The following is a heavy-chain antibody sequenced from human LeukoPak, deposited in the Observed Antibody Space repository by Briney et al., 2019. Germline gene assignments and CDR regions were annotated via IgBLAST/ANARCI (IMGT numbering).Heavy chain of an antibody. Sequence: PSETLSLTCTVSGGSISSSSYYWGWIRQPPGKGLEWIGSIYYSGSTYYNPSPKSRVTISVDTSKNQFSLKLSSVTAADTAVYYCARQNGYCSSTSCYGYMDVWGKGTTVTVSS. CDR1: GGSISSSSYY. D-gene: IGHD2-2*03. CDR3: ARQNGYCSSTSCYGYMDV. J-gene: IGHJ6*03. CDR2: IYYSGST. V-gene: IGHV4-39*01.